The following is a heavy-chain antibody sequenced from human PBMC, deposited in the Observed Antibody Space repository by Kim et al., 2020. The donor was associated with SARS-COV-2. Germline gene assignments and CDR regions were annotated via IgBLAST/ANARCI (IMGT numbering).Heavy chain of an antibody. J-gene: IGHJ6*02. D-gene: IGHD6-19*01. CDR2: ISSSSSYI. CDR3: ARDLNAGEQWLVEGGDYYYYGMDV. Sequence: GGSLRLSCAASGFTFSSYSMNWVRQAPGKGLEWVSSISSSSSYIYYADSVKGRFTISRDNAKNSLYLQMNSLRAEDTAVYYCARDLNAGEQWLVEGGDYYYYGMDVWGQGTTVTGSS. CDR1: GFTFSSYS. V-gene: IGHV3-21*01.